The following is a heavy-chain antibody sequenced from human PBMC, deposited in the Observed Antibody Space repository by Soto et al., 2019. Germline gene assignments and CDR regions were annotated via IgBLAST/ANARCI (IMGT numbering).Heavy chain of an antibody. CDR2: ISYDGSNK. CDR3: AKDPIGQKLDGYYYYGMDV. Sequence: QVQLVESGGGVVQPGRSLRLSCAASGFTFSSYGMHWVRQAPGKGLEWVAVISYDGSNKYYADSVKGRFTISRDNSKNTLYLQMNSLRAEDTAVYYCAKDPIGQKLDGYYYYGMDVW. D-gene: IGHD6-13*01. J-gene: IGHJ6*01. V-gene: IGHV3-30*18. CDR1: GFTFSSYG.